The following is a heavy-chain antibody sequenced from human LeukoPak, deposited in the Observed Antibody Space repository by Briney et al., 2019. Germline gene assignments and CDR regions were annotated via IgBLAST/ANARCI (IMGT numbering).Heavy chain of an antibody. Sequence: SETLSLTCAVSGGSISSGGYSWSWIRQPPGKGLEWIGYICHSGSTYYNPSLKSRVTISVDRSKNQFSLKLSSVTAADTAVYYCARGVVTIFGVATTHFDYWGQGTLVTVSS. D-gene: IGHD3-3*01. CDR1: GGSISSGGYS. J-gene: IGHJ4*02. CDR2: ICHSGST. CDR3: ARGVVTIFGVATTHFDY. V-gene: IGHV4-30-2*01.